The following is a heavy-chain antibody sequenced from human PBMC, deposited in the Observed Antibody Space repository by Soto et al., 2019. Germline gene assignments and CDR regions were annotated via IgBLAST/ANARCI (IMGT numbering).Heavy chain of an antibody. CDR2: ISAYNGNT. D-gene: IGHD2-15*01. V-gene: IGHV1-18*01. J-gene: IGHJ3*02. CDR3: ARDQWCSGGSCYSWTSSWLDAFDI. Sequence: AAVKVSCKASGYTFTSYGISWVRQAPGQGLEWMGWISAYNGNTNYAQKLQGRVTMTTDTSTSTAYMELRSLRSDDTAVYYCARDQWCSGGSCYSWTSSWLDAFDICGQGTMVTVSS. CDR1: GYTFTSYG.